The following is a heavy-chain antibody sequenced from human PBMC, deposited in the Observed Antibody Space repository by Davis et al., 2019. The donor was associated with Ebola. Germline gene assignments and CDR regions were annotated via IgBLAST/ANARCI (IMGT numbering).Heavy chain of an antibody. V-gene: IGHV3-23*01. CDR2: ISGSGGST. Sequence: GESLKISCTDSVITFSIYAMTWVRQAPGKGLEWVSAISGSGGSTYYADSVKGRFTISRDNSKNTLYLQTNSLRAEDTAVYYCARAITMIVVVSYFDYWGQGTLVTVSS. CDR1: VITFSIYA. D-gene: IGHD3-22*01. CDR3: ARAITMIVVVSYFDY. J-gene: IGHJ4*02.